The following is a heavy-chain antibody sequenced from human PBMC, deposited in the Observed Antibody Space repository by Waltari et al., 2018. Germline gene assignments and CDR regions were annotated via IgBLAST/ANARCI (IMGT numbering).Heavy chain of an antibody. CDR1: GFTGRNNY. CDR2: IYSGGST. J-gene: IGHJ6*03. V-gene: IGHV3-53*02. D-gene: IGHD2-15*01. Sequence: EVQVVETGGGLIQPGGSLRLSCAPSGFTGRNNYMSWGRQAPGKGLEWVSVIYSGGSTYYADSVKGRFTISRDNSKNTLYLQMNSLRVEDTAVYHCVTHDHDSTNFFYYYMDVWGKGTTVTVSS. CDR3: VTHDHDSTNFFYYYMDV.